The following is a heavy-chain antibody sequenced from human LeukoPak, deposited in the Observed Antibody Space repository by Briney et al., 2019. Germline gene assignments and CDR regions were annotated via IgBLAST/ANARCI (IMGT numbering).Heavy chain of an antibody. CDR2: TYYRSKWYN. J-gene: IGHJ4*02. CDR1: GDSVSSNSAA. D-gene: IGHD2-2*01. CDR3: ARDRYCSSTSCKYYFDY. V-gene: IGHV6-1*01. Sequence: SQTLSLTFAISGDSVSSNSAAWNWIRQSPSRGLECLGRTYYRSKWYNDYAVSVKSRITINPDTSKNQFSLQLNSVTPEDTAVYYCARDRYCSSTSCKYYFDYWGQGTLVTVSS.